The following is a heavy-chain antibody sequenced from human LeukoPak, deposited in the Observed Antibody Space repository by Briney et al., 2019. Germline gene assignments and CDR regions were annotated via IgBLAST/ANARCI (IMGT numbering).Heavy chain of an antibody. CDR2: IFSSGNT. CDR1: GGSLRGQH. D-gene: IGHD1-26*01. Sequence: SETLSLTCLVSGGSLRGQHWNWIRQPPGKGLEWIGYIFSSGNTNSNPSLRSRLTLSLDASKNQFSLKLKSVTAADTAVYYCARALRLGSGSYLDYYYYYGMDVWGQGTTVTVSS. V-gene: IGHV4-59*11. CDR3: ARALRLGSGSYLDYYYYYGMDV. J-gene: IGHJ6*02.